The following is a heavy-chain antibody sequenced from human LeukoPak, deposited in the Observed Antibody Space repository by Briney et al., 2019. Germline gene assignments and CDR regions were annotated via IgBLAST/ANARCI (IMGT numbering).Heavy chain of an antibody. J-gene: IGHJ4*02. Sequence: GRSLRLSCAASGFTFSSYAMHWVRQAPGKGLEWVAVISYDGSNKYYADSVKGRFTISRDNSKNTLYLQMNSLRAEDTAVYYCARESGSGSYYNRGFDYWGQGTLVTVSS. CDR1: GFTFSSYA. CDR3: ARESGSGSYYNRGFDY. D-gene: IGHD3-10*01. V-gene: IGHV3-30-3*01. CDR2: ISYDGSNK.